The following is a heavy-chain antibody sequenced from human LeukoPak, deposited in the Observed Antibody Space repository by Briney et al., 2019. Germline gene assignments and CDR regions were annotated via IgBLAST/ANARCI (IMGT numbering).Heavy chain of an antibody. CDR1: GYSFTSYW. J-gene: IGHJ4*02. CDR2: IYPGDSDT. CDR3: ARLSGFYDSSGSSVPHPDY. V-gene: IGHV5-51*01. D-gene: IGHD3-22*01. Sequence: GESLKISCKGSGYSFTSYWIGWVRQMPGKGLEWMGIIYPGDSDTRYSPSFQGQVTISADKSISTAYLQWSSLKASDTAMYYCARLSGFYDSSGSSVPHPDYWGQGTLVTVSS.